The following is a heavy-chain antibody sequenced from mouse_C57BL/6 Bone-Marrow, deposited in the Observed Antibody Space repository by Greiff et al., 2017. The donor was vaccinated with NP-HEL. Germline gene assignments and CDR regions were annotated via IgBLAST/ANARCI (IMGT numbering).Heavy chain of an antibody. D-gene: IGHD2-5*01. J-gene: IGHJ4*01. CDR1: GFTFSDYY. CDR2: ISNGGGST. CDR3: ARMYSNYDAMDY. V-gene: IGHV5-12*01. Sequence: EVQLVESGGGLVQPGGSLKLSCAASGFTFSDYYMYWVRQTPEKRLEWVAYISNGGGSTYYPDTVKGRFTISRDTAKNTLYLQMSLLNSEDTAMYYCARMYSNYDAMDYWGQGTSVTVSS.